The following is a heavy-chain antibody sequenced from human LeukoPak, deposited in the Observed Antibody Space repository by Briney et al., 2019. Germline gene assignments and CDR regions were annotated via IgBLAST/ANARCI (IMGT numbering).Heavy chain of an antibody. D-gene: IGHD2-21*02. CDR3: ARSKWSAYCGGDCYTVYFDY. V-gene: IGHV4-31*03. CDR2: IYYSGST. Sequence: SQTLSLTCTVSGGSISSGGYSWSWIRQHPGKGLEWIGYIYYSGSTYYNPSLTSRVSISVDTSKNHFSLKLSSVTAADTAVYYCARSKWSAYCGGDCYTVYFDYWGQGTLVTVSS. CDR1: GGSISSGGYS. J-gene: IGHJ4*02.